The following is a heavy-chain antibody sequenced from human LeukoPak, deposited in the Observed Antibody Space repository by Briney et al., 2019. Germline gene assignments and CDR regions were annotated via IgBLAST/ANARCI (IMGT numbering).Heavy chain of an antibody. CDR2: INAGNGNT. D-gene: IGHD2-15*01. Sequence: ASVKVSCKASGYTFTSYAMHWVRQAPGHRLEWMGWINAGNGNTKYSQKFQGRVTMTRDTSTSTVYMELSSLRSEDTAVYYCARDTVGAASFDYWGQGTLVTVSS. CDR1: GYTFTSYA. CDR3: ARDTVGAASFDY. V-gene: IGHV1-3*01. J-gene: IGHJ4*02.